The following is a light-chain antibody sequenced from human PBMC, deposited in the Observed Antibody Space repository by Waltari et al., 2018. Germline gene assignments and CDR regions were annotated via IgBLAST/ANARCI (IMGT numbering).Light chain of an antibody. CDR2: DAS. V-gene: IGKV3-15*01. J-gene: IGKJ4*01. CDR1: QSISIS. Sequence: EVVLMQSPATLSVSPGERATLSCRASQSISISLAWYQQKPGQAPRLLIYDASSRATVIPARFSGSGSGTEFTLSISNLQSEDFAVYYCQQYNKWPLTFGGGTRVEIK. CDR3: QQYNKWPLT.